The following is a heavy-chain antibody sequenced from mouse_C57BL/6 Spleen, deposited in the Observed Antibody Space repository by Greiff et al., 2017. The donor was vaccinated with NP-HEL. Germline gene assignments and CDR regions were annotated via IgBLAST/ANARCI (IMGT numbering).Heavy chain of an antibody. CDR2: INPSNGGT. V-gene: IGHV1-53*01. D-gene: IGHD2-2*01. CDR3: ARNGYPYYFDY. Sequence: QVHVKQPGTELVKPGASVKLSCKASGYTFTSYWMHWVKQRPGQGLEWIGNINPSNGGTNYNEKFKSKATLTVDKSSSTAYMQLSSLTSEDSAVYYCARNGYPYYFDYWGQGTTLTVSS. CDR1: GYTFTSYW. J-gene: IGHJ2*01.